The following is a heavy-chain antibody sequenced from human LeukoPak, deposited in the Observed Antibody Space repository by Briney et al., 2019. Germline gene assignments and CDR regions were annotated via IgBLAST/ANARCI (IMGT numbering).Heavy chain of an antibody. V-gene: IGHV3-30-3*01. J-gene: IGHJ4*02. CDR2: ISYDGSNK. CDR1: GFTFSSYA. CDR3: ARDFRPI. Sequence: PGGSLRLSCAASGFTFSSYAMHWVRQAPGKGLEWVAVISYDGSNKYYADSVKGRFTISRDNSKNTLYLQMDSLRVEDTAVYYCARDFRPIWGQGTLVTVSS.